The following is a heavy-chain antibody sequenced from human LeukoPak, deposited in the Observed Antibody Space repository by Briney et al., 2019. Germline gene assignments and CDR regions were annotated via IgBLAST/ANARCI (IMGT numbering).Heavy chain of an antibody. D-gene: IGHD3-10*01. CDR1: GFTFSSYG. CDR3: ARDSGTTGEVKFDP. J-gene: IGHJ5*02. Sequence: GSLRLSCAASGFTFSSYGMSWVRQAPGKGLEWIGSIYHSGSTYYNPSLKSRVTISVDTSKNQFSLKLSSVTAADTAVYYCARDSGTTGEVKFDPWGQGTLVTVSS. CDR2: IYHSGST. V-gene: IGHV4-38-2*02.